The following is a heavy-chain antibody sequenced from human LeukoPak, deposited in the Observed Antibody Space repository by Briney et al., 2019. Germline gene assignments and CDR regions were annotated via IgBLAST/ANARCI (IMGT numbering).Heavy chain of an antibody. CDR2: IIPIFGTA. D-gene: IGHD6-19*01. J-gene: IGHJ4*02. V-gene: IGHV1-69*06. CDR3: ARAMGSSGTIDY. CDR1: GGTFSSYA. Sequence: GASVKVSCKASGGTFSSYAISWVRQAPGQGLEWMGGIIPIFGTANYAQKFQGRVTITADKSTSTAYMELSSLRSEDTAVYYCARAMGSSGTIDYWGQGTLVTVSS.